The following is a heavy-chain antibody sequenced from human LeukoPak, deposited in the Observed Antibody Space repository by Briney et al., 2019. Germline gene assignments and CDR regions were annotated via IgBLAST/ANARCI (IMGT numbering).Heavy chain of an antibody. CDR3: ARGPGSSGGAYVGDY. CDR2: IDGGGSSI. Sequence: PGGSLRLSCVASGFIFNKNWMHWVRQAPGKGPVWVSRIDGGGSSISYADSVKGRFSISRDNGKSNLYLHMNSLRVEDTGVYYCARGPGSSGGAYVGDYWGHGSLVTVSS. V-gene: IGHV3-74*01. D-gene: IGHD3-22*01. CDR1: GFIFNKNW. J-gene: IGHJ4*01.